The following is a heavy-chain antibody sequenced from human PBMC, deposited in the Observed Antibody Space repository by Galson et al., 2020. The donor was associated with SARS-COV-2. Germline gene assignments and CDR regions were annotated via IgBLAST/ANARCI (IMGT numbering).Heavy chain of an antibody. Sequence: SETLSLTCTVSGGSISSSSYYWGWIRQPPGKGLEWIGSIYYSGSTYYNPSLKSRVTISVDTSKNQFSLKLSSVTAADTAVYYCARRTISDYYYMDVWGKGTTVTISS. CDR1: GGSISSSSYY. CDR3: ARRTISDYYYMDV. J-gene: IGHJ6*03. V-gene: IGHV4-39*01. CDR2: IYYSGST.